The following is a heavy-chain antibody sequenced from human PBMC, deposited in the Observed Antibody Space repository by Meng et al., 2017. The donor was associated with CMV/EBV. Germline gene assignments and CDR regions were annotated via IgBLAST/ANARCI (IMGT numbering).Heavy chain of an antibody. CDR1: GFNFRDHP. CDR2: IRTRDHGGTA. D-gene: IGHD4/OR15-4a*01. CDR3: TVDYGCTTREGS. Sequence: GESLKISCTPSGFNFRDHPVSWLRQAPGRGLEWVGFIRTRDHGGTAEHAAPARGRFAMSRDDSKSIAYLQMNSLKTDDTAVYYCTVDYGCTTREGSWCQGSLVPFSS. V-gene: IGHV3-49*03. J-gene: IGHJ5*02.